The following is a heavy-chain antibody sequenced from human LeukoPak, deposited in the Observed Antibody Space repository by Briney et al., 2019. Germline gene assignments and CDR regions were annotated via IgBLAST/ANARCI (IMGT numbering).Heavy chain of an antibody. CDR1: GFTFSSYA. D-gene: IGHD3-3*01. CDR2: ISYDGSNK. V-gene: IGHV3-30-3*01. J-gene: IGHJ5*02. CDR3: FLLYNWFDP. Sequence: GGSLRLSCAASGFTFSSYAMHWVRQAPGKGLEWVAVISYDGSNKYYADSVKGRFTISRDNSKNTLYLQMNSLRAEDTAVYYCFLLYNWFDPWGQGTLVTVSS.